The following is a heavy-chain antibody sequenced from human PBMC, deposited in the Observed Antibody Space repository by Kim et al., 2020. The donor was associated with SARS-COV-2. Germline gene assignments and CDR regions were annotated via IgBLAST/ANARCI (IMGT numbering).Heavy chain of an antibody. Sequence: SETLSLTCTVSGGSISSSSYYWGWIRQPPGKGLEWIGSIYYSASTYYNPSLKSRVTISVDTSKNQFSLKLSSVTAADTAVYYCARHAHSGYDSGGGFDYWGQGTLVTVSS. CDR3: ARHAHSGYDSGGGFDY. J-gene: IGHJ4*02. V-gene: IGHV4-39*01. CDR2: IYYSAST. CDR1: GGSISSSSYY. D-gene: IGHD5-12*01.